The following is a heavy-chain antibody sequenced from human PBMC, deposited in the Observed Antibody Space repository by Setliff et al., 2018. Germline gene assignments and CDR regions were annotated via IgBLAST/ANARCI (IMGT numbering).Heavy chain of an antibody. CDR3: AKDFQYGYDYGYIPGS. CDR1: GFSISSGYY. D-gene: IGHD5-18*01. CDR2: IHHSGKA. V-gene: IGHV4-38-2*02. Sequence: SETLSLTCAVSGFSISSGYYWGWIRQPPGKGLEWIVNIHHSGKAYYNPSLKSRVTMSVDTSKNHVSLKLSSVTAADTAVYYCAKDFQYGYDYGYIPGSWGQGTPVTVSS. J-gene: IGHJ4*02.